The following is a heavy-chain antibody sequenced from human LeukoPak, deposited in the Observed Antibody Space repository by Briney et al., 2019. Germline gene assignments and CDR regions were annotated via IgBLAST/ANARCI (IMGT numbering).Heavy chain of an antibody. CDR1: GYTFTEYY. CDR2: ISPYSGAT. D-gene: IGHD4-17*01. CDR3: ARTLTTATWDY. V-gene: IGHV1-2*02. J-gene: IGHJ4*02. Sequence: RAPVKVSCKASGYTFTEYYLNWMRQAPGQGLEWMGWISPYSGATHYAQIFQGRVTMTRDTSISTAYMEVSSLRSDDSAVYFCARTLTTATWDYWGQGTLVTVSS.